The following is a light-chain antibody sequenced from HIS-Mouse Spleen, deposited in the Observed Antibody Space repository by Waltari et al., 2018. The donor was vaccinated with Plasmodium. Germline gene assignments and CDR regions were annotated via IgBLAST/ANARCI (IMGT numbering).Light chain of an antibody. V-gene: IGLV2-23*01. CDR1: SSDVRSYNI. CDR2: EGS. J-gene: IGLJ1*01. Sequence: QSALTQPASVSGSPGQSITISCPGTSSDVRSYNIVSWYQQHPGKAPKLMIYEGSKRPSGVSNRFSGSKSGNTASLTISGLQAEDEADYYCCSYAGSSTYVFGTGTKVTVL. CDR3: CSYAGSSTYV.